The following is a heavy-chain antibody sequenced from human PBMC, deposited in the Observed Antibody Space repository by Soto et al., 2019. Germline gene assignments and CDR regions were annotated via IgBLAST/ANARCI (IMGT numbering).Heavy chain of an antibody. CDR3: TRAKAAMVPYNWFDP. Sequence: PGGSLRLSCTASGFTFSSYSMNWVRQAPGKGLEWVSYISSSSSTIYYAASVKGRFTISRDDSKSIAYLQMNSLKTEDTAVYYCTRAKAAMVPYNWFDPWGQGTLVTVSS. V-gene: IGHV3-48*01. D-gene: IGHD5-18*01. J-gene: IGHJ5*02. CDR1: GFTFSSYS. CDR2: ISSSSSTI.